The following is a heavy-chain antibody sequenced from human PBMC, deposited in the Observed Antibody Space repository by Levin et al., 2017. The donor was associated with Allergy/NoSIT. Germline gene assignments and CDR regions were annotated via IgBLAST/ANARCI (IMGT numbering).Heavy chain of an antibody. V-gene: IGHV3-15*01. D-gene: IGHD3-22*01. J-gene: IGHJ4*02. CDR3: TTERTYYYDSSGYNPLFYFDY. Sequence: GSLRLSCAASGFTFSNAWMSWVRQAPGKGLEWVGRIKSKTDGGTTDYAAPVKGRFTISRDDSKNTLYLQMNSLKTEDTAVYYCTTERTYYYDSSGYNPLFYFDYWGQGTLVTVSS. CDR1: GFTFSNAW. CDR2: IKSKTDGGTT.